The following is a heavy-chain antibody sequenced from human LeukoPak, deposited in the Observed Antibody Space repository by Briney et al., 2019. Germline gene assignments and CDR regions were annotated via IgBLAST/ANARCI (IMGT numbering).Heavy chain of an antibody. Sequence: SETLSLTCAVYGGSFSGYYWSWIRQPPGKGLEWIGEINHSGSTNYNPSLKSRVTISIDTSKNQFSLKLSSVTAADTAVYYCAKVDRNNWFDPWGQGTLVTVSS. J-gene: IGHJ5*02. V-gene: IGHV4-34*01. CDR2: INHSGST. CDR3: AKVDRNNWFDP. CDR1: GGSFSGYY.